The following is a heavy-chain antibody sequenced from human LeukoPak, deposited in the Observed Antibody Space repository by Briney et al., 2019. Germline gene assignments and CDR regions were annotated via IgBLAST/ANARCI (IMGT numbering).Heavy chain of an antibody. J-gene: IGHJ6*03. V-gene: IGHV3-9*03. CDR2: ITWNSGSI. CDR1: GFTFDDYA. CDR3: AKAAPKYDFYYYSYMDV. Sequence: GRSLRLPCAASGFTFDDYAMHWVRQAPGKGLEWVSGITWNSGSIGYADSVKGRFTISRDNAKNSLYLQMNSLRAEDMALYYCAKAAPKYDFYYYSYMDVWGKGTTVTVSS.